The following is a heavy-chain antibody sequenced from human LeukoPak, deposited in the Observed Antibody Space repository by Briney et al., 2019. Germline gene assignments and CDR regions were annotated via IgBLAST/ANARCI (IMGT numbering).Heavy chain of an antibody. CDR2: IIPQSGGT. CDR3: STEDKYCTTPNCGAY. D-gene: IGHD2-8*01. Sequence: ASVKVSCKASGYTLTDYYIHWVRQAPGQDLEWMGFIIPQSGGTTYEQRFQGRVTMTRDMSIGTFNMELSSLRSDDTAVYYCSTEDKYCTTPNCGAYWGQGTLVTVSS. J-gene: IGHJ4*02. V-gene: IGHV1-2*02. CDR1: GYTLTDYY.